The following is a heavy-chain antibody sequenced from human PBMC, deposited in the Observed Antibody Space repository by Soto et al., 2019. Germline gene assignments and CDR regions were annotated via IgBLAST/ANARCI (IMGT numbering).Heavy chain of an antibody. CDR2: IYYSGST. J-gene: IGHJ2*01. V-gene: IGHV4-31*03. D-gene: IGHD3-3*01. CDR3: ARGYYDFWSGYFLWYFDL. CDR1: GGSISSGGYY. Sequence: QVQLQESGPGLVKPSQTLSLTCTVSGGSISSGGYYWSWIRQHPGKGLEWFGYIYYSGSTYYNPSLKSRVTISVDTSKNQFSLKLSSVTAADTAVYYCARGYYDFWSGYFLWYFDLWGRGTLVTVSS.